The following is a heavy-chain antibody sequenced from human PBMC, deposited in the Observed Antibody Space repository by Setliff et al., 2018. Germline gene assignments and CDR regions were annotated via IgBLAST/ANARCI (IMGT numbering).Heavy chain of an antibody. Sequence: LRLSCAGSGFTFSSHSMDWVRQAPGKGLEWISYISSTSGTIYYADSVKGRFTISRDNAKNSLYLQMNNLRAEDTALYYCVRAKGTTMATQYFDYWGQGTLVTVSS. CDR1: GFTFSSHS. V-gene: IGHV3-48*01. J-gene: IGHJ4*02. CDR3: VRAKGTTMATQYFDY. CDR2: ISSTSGTI. D-gene: IGHD3-10*01.